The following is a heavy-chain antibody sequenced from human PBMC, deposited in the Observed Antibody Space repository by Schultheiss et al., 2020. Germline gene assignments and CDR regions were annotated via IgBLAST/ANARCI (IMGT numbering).Heavy chain of an antibody. CDR1: GYTLTELS. J-gene: IGHJ4*02. CDR3: ATLVDGYNFFDY. Sequence: ASVKVSCKVSGYTLTELSMHWVRQAPGKGLEWMGGFDPEDGETIYAQKFQGRVTMTEDTSTDTAYMELSSLRSEDTAVYYCATLVDGYNFFDYWGRGTLVTVSS. V-gene: IGHV1-24*01. D-gene: IGHD5-24*01. CDR2: FDPEDGET.